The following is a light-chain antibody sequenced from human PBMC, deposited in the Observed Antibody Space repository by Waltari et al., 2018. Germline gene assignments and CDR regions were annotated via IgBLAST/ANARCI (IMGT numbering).Light chain of an antibody. V-gene: IGLV2-14*03. Sequence: WYQQHPGKAPKRMIYDVSNRPSGVSNRFSGSKSGNTASLTISGLQAEDEADYYCSSYTSSSTRVFGTGTKVTVL. CDR2: DVS. J-gene: IGLJ1*01. CDR3: SSYTSSSTRV.